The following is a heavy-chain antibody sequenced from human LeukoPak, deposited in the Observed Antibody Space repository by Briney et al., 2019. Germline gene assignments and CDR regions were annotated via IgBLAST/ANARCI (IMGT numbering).Heavy chain of an antibody. CDR3: ARHIPSGLYFFDF. V-gene: IGHV4-59*10. D-gene: IGHD6-19*01. J-gene: IGHJ4*02. Sequence: SETLSLTCGVSSDSLSTYDWSWIRQPPGKGLEWLGQIFTSGSATYYSSLKRRRTIPVAKSKNQVSLKRISVTAADTAIYYCARHIPSGLYFFDFWGRGTLVTVSS. CDR2: IFTSGSA. CDR1: SDSLSTYD.